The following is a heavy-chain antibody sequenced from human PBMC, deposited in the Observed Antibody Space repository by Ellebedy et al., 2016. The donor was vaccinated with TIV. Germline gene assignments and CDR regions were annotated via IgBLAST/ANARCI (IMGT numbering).Heavy chain of an antibody. D-gene: IGHD4-17*01. CDR3: ARMTFGDYERPFNY. CDR1: GYSFTSYW. Sequence: ASVKVSCKGSGYSFTSYWISWVRQMPGKGLEWMGRIDPSDSYTNYSPSFQGQVTISADKSISTAYLQWSSLKASDTAMYYCARMTFGDYERPFNYWGQGTLVTVSS. J-gene: IGHJ4*02. V-gene: IGHV5-10-1*04. CDR2: IDPSDSYT.